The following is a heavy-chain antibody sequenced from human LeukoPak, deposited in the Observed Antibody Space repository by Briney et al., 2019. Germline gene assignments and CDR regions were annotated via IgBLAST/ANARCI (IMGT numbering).Heavy chain of an antibody. CDR2: ISAYNGNT. V-gene: IGHV1-18*04. Sequence: GASVKVSCKASGYAFTSYGISWVRQAPGQGLEWMGWISAYNGNTNYAQKLQGRVTMTTDTSTSTAYMELRSLRSDDTAVYYCAREGYYDILTAADYWGQGTLVTVSS. CDR3: AREGYYDILTAADY. J-gene: IGHJ4*02. CDR1: GYAFTSYG. D-gene: IGHD3-9*01.